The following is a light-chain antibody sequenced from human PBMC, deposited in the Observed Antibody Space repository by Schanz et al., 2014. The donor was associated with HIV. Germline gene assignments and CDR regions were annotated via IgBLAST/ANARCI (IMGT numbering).Light chain of an antibody. CDR3: QHYGSS. Sequence: EIVLTQSPGTLSLSPGGRATLSCGASQSVSSNLAWYQQKGGQVPRLLIHGASTRATGIPARFSGSGSGREFTLTISRLEPEDFAVYYCQHYGSSFGPGTKVDIK. J-gene: IGKJ3*01. CDR1: QSVSSN. CDR2: GAS. V-gene: IGKV3-20*01.